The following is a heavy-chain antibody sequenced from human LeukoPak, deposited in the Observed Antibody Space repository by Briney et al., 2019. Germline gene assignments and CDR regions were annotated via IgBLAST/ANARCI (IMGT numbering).Heavy chain of an antibody. CDR3: AISPGVMITFGGAPATDYFDY. Sequence: ASVKVSFKASGYTFTDYYMHWVRQAPGQGLEWMGWINPNSGGTNYAQKFQGRVTMTRDTSISTAYMEVSRLRSDDTAVYYCAISPGVMITFGGAPATDYFDYWGQGTLVSVSS. V-gene: IGHV1-2*02. J-gene: IGHJ4*02. D-gene: IGHD3-16*01. CDR1: GYTFTDYY. CDR2: INPNSGGT.